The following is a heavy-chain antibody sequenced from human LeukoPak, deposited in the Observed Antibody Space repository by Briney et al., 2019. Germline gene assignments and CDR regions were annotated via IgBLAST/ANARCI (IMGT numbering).Heavy chain of an antibody. D-gene: IGHD5-24*01. CDR1: GGSISSYY. CDR3: ARLGRDGYNYDWFDP. J-gene: IGHJ5*02. V-gene: IGHV4-59*01. CDR2: IYYSGST. Sequence: SETLSLTCTVSGGSISSYYWSWIRQPPGKGLEWIGYIYYSGSTNYNPSRKSRVTISVDTSKNQFSLKLSSVTAADTAVYYCARLGRDGYNYDWFDPWGQGTLVTVSS.